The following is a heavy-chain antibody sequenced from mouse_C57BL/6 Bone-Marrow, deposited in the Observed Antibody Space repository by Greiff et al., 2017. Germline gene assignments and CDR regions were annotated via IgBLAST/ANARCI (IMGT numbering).Heavy chain of an antibody. CDR3: ALYGSSTGYWYFDV. J-gene: IGHJ1*03. V-gene: IGHV1-52*01. CDR1: GYTFTSYW. CDR2: IDPSDSET. D-gene: IGHD1-1*01. Sequence: QVQLKQPGAELVRPGSSVKLSCKASGYTFTSYWMHWVKQRPIQGLEWIGNIDPSDSETHYNQKFKDKATLTVDKSSSTAYMQLSSLTSEDSAVYYCALYGSSTGYWYFDVWGTGTTGTVSS.